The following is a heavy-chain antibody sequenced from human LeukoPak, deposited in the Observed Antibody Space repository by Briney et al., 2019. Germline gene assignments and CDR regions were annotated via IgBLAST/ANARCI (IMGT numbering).Heavy chain of an antibody. CDR3: ARGRLGATY. CDR1: GGSVSRGSYY. J-gene: IGHJ4*02. D-gene: IGHD1-26*01. Sequence: SETLSLTCTVSGGSVSRGSYYWSWTRQPPGKGLEWIGYIHHSGTTNYSPSLKSRVTISVDMSKNQFFLNLTSVTAADTAVYYCARGRLGATYWVPGTLVTVSS. CDR2: IHHSGTT. V-gene: IGHV4-61*01.